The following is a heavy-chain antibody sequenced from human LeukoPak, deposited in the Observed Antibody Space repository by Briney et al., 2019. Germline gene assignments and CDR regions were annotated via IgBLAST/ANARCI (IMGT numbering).Heavy chain of an antibody. CDR1: GFTFSTFA. CDR2: IFPSGGET. V-gene: IGHV3-23*01. D-gene: IGHD2-15*01. J-gene: IGHJ4*02. CDR3: ATYRQVLLPFES. Sequence: PGGSLSLSCVASGFTFSTFAMIWVRQPPGKGLEWVSSIFPSGGETHYADSVRGRFTISRDNSKSTLSLQMNSLRVEDTAIYYCATYRQVLLPFESWGQGTLVTVSS.